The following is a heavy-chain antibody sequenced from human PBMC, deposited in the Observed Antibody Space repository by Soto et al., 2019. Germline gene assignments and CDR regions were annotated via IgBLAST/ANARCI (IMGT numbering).Heavy chain of an antibody. Sequence: ASVKVSCKASGYMFTKSAMHWVRQAPGQRLEWMGWISGDSGNTKYSPKLQDRVTITRDTSASTAYMELSSLRSEDTALYYCARDGVAAGNINFDDWGQGTRVTVSS. CDR2: ISGDSGNT. V-gene: IGHV1-3*01. CDR3: ARDGVAAGNINFDD. D-gene: IGHD6-19*01. J-gene: IGHJ4*01. CDR1: GYMFTKSA.